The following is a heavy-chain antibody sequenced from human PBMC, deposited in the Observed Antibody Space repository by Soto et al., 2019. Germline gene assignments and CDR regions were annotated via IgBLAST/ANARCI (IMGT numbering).Heavy chain of an antibody. CDR2: ISSGSAFI. Sequence: VQVVESGGGLVKPGGSLGLSCNFTFSMYSMNWVRQAPGKGLEWVASISSGSAFIKYADSVKGRFSISRDNAKNSVSLQMNSLRAEDTAMYYCTRDQGGSYDSWFDPWGRGTLVTVSS. J-gene: IGHJ5*02. CDR1: TFSMYS. CDR3: TRDQGGSYDSWFDP. V-gene: IGHV3-21*01. D-gene: IGHD1-26*01.